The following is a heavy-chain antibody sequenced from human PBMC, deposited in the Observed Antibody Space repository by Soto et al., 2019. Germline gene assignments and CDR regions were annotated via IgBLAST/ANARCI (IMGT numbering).Heavy chain of an antibody. D-gene: IGHD6-13*01. V-gene: IGHV3-23*01. CDR2: ISGSGGST. J-gene: IGHJ4*02. CDR1: GFTFSSYA. CDR3: AKDYHVYSSSWFFDY. Sequence: GGSLRLSCAASGFTFSSYAMSWVRQAPGKGLEWVSAISGSGGSTYYADSVKGRFTISRDNSKNTLYLQMNSLGAEDTAVYYCAKDYHVYSSSWFFDYWGQGTLVTVSS.